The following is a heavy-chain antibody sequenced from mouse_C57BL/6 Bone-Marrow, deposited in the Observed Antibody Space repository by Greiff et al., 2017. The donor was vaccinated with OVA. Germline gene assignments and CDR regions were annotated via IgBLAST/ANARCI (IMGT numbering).Heavy chain of an antibody. D-gene: IGHD1-1*01. CDR3: ARDYYYGSSYYAMDY. V-gene: IGHV1-82*01. Sequence: VKLMESGPELVKPGASVKIPCKASGYAFSSSRMNWVKQRPGKGLEWIGRIYPGDGDTNYNGKFKGKATLTADKSSSTAYMQLSSLTSEDSAVYFCARDYYYGSSYYAMDYWGQGTSVTVSS. CDR1: GYAFSSSR. CDR2: IYPGDGDT. J-gene: IGHJ4*01.